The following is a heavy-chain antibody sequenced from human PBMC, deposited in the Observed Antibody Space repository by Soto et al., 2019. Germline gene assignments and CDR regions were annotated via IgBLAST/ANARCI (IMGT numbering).Heavy chain of an antibody. J-gene: IGHJ4*02. D-gene: IGHD3-16*01. Sequence: DLEESGGGSVQPGGSLRLSCAASGFSLSPYWMHWVRQAPGRGLEWVSRLSSDGFGAAYADSVKGRFFISRGIGSNTLFLQMNSLRADDTAVYYCASDLGGPDYWGRGTSVTVSS. CDR3: ASDLGGPDY. CDR2: LSSDGFGA. CDR1: GFSLSPYW. V-gene: IGHV3-74*03.